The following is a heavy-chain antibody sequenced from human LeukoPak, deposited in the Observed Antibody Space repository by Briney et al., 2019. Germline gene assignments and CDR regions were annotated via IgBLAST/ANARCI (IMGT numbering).Heavy chain of an antibody. V-gene: IGHV4-39*07. D-gene: IGHD3-22*01. CDR1: GGSISSYY. Sequence: SETLSLTCTVSGGSISSYYWGWIRQPPGKGLEWIGSIYYSGSTYYNPSLKSRVTISVDTSKNQFSLKLSSVTAADTAVYYCARDASGTCRRYDSSGYCDAFDIWGQGTMVTVSS. J-gene: IGHJ3*02. CDR3: ARDASGTCRRYDSSGYCDAFDI. CDR2: IYYSGST.